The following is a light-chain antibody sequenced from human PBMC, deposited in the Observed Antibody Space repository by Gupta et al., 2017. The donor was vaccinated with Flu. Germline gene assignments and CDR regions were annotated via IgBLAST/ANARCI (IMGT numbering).Light chain of an antibody. CDR2: AAS. CDR3: QQGDRVPYT. Sequence: DIQMTQSPSSVSASVGDRIRITCRASQDVSVWVAWYQQKPGEAPKLLIFAASQLQSGVPSRFSGSGSGTDFTRTINNLQPEDFATYYCQQGDRVPYTCGQGTKLDLK. J-gene: IGKJ2*01. CDR1: QDVSVW. V-gene: IGKV1D-12*01.